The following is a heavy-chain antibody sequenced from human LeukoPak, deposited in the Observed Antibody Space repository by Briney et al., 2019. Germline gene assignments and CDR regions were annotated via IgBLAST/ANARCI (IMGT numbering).Heavy chain of an antibody. CDR3: ARDQAYYGSGSYYSFFDY. V-gene: IGHV1-18*01. D-gene: IGHD3-10*01. Sequence: ASVKVSCKASGYTFTSYGISWVRQAPGQGLEWMGWISAYNGNTNYAQKLQGRVTMTTDTSTSTAYMELRSLRSDDTAVYYCARDQAYYGSGSYYSFFDYWGQGTLVTVSS. J-gene: IGHJ4*02. CDR2: ISAYNGNT. CDR1: GYTFTSYG.